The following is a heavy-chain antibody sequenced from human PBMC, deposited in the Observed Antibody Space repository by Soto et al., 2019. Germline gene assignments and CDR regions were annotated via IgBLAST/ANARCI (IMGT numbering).Heavy chain of an antibody. CDR1: GFTFSDYD. CDR3: ATTAKDSSTSHHSPQIIFDN. V-gene: IGHV3-11*01. CDR2: ISGGGSPI. J-gene: IGHJ4*02. Sequence: QVQLVESGGGLVKPGGSLRLSCAAPGFTFSDYDMTWIRQAPGKGLEWISYISGGGSPIYYADSVKGRFTISRDNAKNSLYXKXNSLRADDTAVYYCATTAKDSSTSHHSPQIIFDNWGQGTLVTVSS. D-gene: IGHD2-2*01.